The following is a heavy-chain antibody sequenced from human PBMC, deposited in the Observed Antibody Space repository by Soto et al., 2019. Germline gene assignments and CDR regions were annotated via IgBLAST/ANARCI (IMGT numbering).Heavy chain of an antibody. CDR1: GFTFSSYA. CDR2: ISGSGGST. CDR3: AKDAPPPQYYYDSSGYCDY. D-gene: IGHD3-22*01. Sequence: PGGSLRLSCAASGFTFSSYAMSWVRQAPGKGLEWVSAISGSGGSTYYADSVKGRFTISRDNSKNTLYLQMNSLRAEDTAVYYWAKDAPPPQYYYDSSGYCDYWGQGTLVTVSS. V-gene: IGHV3-23*01. J-gene: IGHJ4*02.